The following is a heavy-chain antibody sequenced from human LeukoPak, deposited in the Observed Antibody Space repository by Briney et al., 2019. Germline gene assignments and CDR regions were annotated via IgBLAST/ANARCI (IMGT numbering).Heavy chain of an antibody. CDR3: GRGIQSFDP. V-gene: IGHV1-18*01. CDR1: GDSFSVDG. Sequence: ASVKVSCKASGDSFSVDGISWVRHAPGERVQWMGWIITYNGKTNYEQKLQGRGTTTSATSTGTAYMGLRSLRPDHTAVYYCGRGIQSFDPWGEGTLVTVSS. CDR2: IITYNGKT. J-gene: IGHJ5*02.